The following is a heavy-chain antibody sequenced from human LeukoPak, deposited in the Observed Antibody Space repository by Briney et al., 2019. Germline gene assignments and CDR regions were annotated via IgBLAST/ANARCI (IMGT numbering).Heavy chain of an antibody. CDR3: ARDSCSDTRCHSTVFDY. CDR2: INPNSGGT. V-gene: IGHV1-2*02. D-gene: IGHD2-2*02. CDR1: GYTFTAYY. J-gene: IGHJ4*02. Sequence: ASVTVSCKASGYTFTAYYMHWVRQAPGQGLEWLGWINPNSGGTNYAQKFQGRATMARDTSNSTAYMELSRLRSDDTAVYYCARDSCSDTRCHSTVFDYWGQGTLVTVSS.